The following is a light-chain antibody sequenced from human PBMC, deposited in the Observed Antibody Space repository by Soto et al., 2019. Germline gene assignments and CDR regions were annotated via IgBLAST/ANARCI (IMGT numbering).Light chain of an antibody. CDR3: SSYTSSSTLV. V-gene: IGLV2-14*01. CDR1: SSDVGGYNY. J-gene: IGLJ1*01. CDR2: DVC. Sequence: QSVLTQPASVSESPGQSITISCTGTSSDVGGYNYVSWYQQHPGKAPKLMIYDVCNRPSGVSNRFSGSKSGNTASLTISWLQAEDEADYYCSSYTSSSTLVFGTGTKVTVL.